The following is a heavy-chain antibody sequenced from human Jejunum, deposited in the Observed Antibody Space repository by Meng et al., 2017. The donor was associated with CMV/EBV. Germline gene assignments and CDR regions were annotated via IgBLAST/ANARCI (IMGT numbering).Heavy chain of an antibody. CDR1: GITVRTSY. CDR3: ARASLHTHMDV. V-gene: IGHV3-53*01. CDR2: IYSTGGT. D-gene: IGHD5/OR15-5a*01. J-gene: IGHJ6*02. Sequence: CGAASGITVRTSYVRWVRQAQGKGLEWVSVIYSTGGTYYADSVRGRFAISRDNSKNTVILQMNSLRVEDTAVYFCARASLHTHMDVWGQGTTVTVSS.